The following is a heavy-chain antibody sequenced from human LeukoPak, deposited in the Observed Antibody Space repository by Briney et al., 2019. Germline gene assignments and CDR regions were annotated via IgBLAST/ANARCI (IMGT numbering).Heavy chain of an antibody. CDR1: GFTFSSYS. D-gene: IGHD3-10*02. CDR2: ISSSSSIR. J-gene: IGHJ6*04. CDR3: AELGITMIGGV. Sequence: GGSLRLSCAVSGFTFSSYSMNWVRQAPGKGLEWLSHISSSSSIRYYADSVKGRFTISRDNAKNSLYLQMNSLRAEDTAVYYCAELGITMIGGVWGKGTTVTISS. V-gene: IGHV3-48*04.